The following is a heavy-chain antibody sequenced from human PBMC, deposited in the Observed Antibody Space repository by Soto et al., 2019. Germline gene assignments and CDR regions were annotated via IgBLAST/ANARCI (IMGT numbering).Heavy chain of an antibody. J-gene: IGHJ6*04. V-gene: IGHV3-53*01. CDR3: ARELGGNPYYYYYGMAV. D-gene: IGHD2-15*01. Sequence: GGSLRLSCAASGFTVSSNYMSWVRQAPGKGLEWVSVIYSGGSTYYADSVKGRFTISRDNSKNTLYLRMNSLRAEDTAVYYCARELGGNPYYYYYGMAVWGKGTTVTVSS. CDR2: IYSGGST. CDR1: GFTVSSNY.